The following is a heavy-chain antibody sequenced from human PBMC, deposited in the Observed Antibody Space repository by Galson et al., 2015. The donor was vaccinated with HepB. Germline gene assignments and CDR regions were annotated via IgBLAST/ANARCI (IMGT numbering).Heavy chain of an antibody. V-gene: IGHV4-61*02. J-gene: IGHJ4*02. CDR3: ARETYYYDSSGYYGGQYYFDY. Sequence: LSLTCTVSGGSISSGSYYWSWIRQPAGKGLEWIGRIYTSGSTNYNPSLKSRVTISVDTSKNQFSLKLISVTAADTAVYYCARETYYYDSSGYYGGQYYFDYWGQGTLVTVSS. CDR1: GGSISSGSYY. CDR2: IYTSGST. D-gene: IGHD3-22*01.